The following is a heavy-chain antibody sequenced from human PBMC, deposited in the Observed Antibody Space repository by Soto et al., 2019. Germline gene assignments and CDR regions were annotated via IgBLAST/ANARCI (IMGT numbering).Heavy chain of an antibody. CDR1: GGSISSSSYY. D-gene: IGHD6-13*01. J-gene: IGHJ4*02. Sequence: SETLSLTCTVSGGSISSSSYYWGWIRQPPGKGLEWIGSIYYSGSTYYNPSLKSRVTISVDTSKNQFSLKLSSVTAADTAVYYCARHRIRAAADYWGQGTLVTVS. V-gene: IGHV4-39*01. CDR2: IYYSGST. CDR3: ARHRIRAAADY.